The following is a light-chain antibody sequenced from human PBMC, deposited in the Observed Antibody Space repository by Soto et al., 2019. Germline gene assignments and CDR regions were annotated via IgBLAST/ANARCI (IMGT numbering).Light chain of an antibody. CDR2: KNN. V-gene: IGLV1-47*01. J-gene: IGLJ2*01. CDR3: AAWDDSLSGVV. CDR1: SSNIGSNY. Sequence: QSVLTQPPSASGTPGQRVTISWSGSSSNIGSNYVYWYHQFPGTAPKLLIYKNNQRPSGVPDRFSGSKSGTSASLAISGLRSEDEADYYCAAWDDSLSGVVFGGGTKLTVL.